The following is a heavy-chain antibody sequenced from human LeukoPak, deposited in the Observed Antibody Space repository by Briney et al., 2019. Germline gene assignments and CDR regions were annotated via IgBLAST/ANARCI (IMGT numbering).Heavy chain of an antibody. Sequence: KPSETLPLTCTVSGGSISNYYWNWIRQPPGKGLEWIGYIFKTGDTKYSPSLQSRVTMSADTSRNQFSLKLSSVTAADTAVYYCARAGPRPREYSGCDLWGQGTMVTVSS. V-gene: IGHV4-59*01. D-gene: IGHD5-12*01. J-gene: IGHJ3*01. CDR3: ARAGPRPREYSGCDL. CDR1: GGSISNYY. CDR2: IFKTGDT.